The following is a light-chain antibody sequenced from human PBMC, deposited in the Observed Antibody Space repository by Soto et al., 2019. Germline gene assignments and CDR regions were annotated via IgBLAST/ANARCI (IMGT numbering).Light chain of an antibody. Sequence: DIQMTQSPSTLSASIGDRITISCRASQNIDTWLARYQQRPGEAPKLLIYTASTLENGVPSRVSGSASGPAFTLTISSLQPEDFATYYCQQYSDSSRSFGEGTQVE. J-gene: IGKJ1*01. CDR2: TAS. CDR3: QQYSDSSRS. CDR1: QNIDTW. V-gene: IGKV1-5*03.